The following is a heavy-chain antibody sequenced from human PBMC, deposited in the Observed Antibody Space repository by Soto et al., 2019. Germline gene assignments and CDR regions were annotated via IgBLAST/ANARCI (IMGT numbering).Heavy chain of an antibody. CDR3: ASDGSSGNLPLTGYYPYWYFDL. Sequence: ASVKVSCKASGGTFSSYAISWVRQAPGQGLEWMGGIIPIFGIANYAQKFQGRVTITADKSTSTAYMELSSLRSEDTAVYYCASDGSSGNLPLTGYYPYWYFDLWGRGTLVTVSS. V-gene: IGHV1-69*10. D-gene: IGHD3-9*01. CDR1: GGTFSSYA. J-gene: IGHJ2*01. CDR2: IIPIFGIA.